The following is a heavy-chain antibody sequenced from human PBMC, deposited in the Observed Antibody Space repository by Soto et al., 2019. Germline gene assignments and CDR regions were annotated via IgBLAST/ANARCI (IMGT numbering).Heavy chain of an antibody. J-gene: IGHJ6*02. CDR2: ISYDGSNK. D-gene: IGHD2-21*02. V-gene: IGHV3-30*18. CDR1: GFTFSSYG. Sequence: QVQLVESGGGVVQPGRSLRLSCAASGFTFSSYGMHWVRQAPGKGLEWVAVISYDGSNKYYADSVKGRFTISRDNSKNTLYLQMNSLSAEDTAVYYCAKVGVTPISFFHGMDVWGQGTTVTVSS. CDR3: AKVGVTPISFFHGMDV.